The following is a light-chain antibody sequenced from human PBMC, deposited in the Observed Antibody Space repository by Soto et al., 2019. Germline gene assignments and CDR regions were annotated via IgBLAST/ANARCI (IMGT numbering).Light chain of an antibody. CDR1: SSDVGSYNY. CDR2: DVT. J-gene: IGLJ1*01. V-gene: IGLV2-8*01. CDR3: ASYAGSNTPYV. Sequence: QSALTQPPSASGSPGQSVTISCTGTSSDVGSYNYVSWYQHHPGKAPKLIIFDVTKRPSGVPDRFSGSKSGNTASLTVSGLQAEDEADYYCASYAGSNTPYVFGNGTKVTVL.